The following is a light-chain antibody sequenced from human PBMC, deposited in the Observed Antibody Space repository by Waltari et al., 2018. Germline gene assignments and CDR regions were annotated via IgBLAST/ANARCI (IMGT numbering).Light chain of an antibody. CDR1: SSDIGGYNY. CDR3: SSYAGSNYVA. CDR2: EVT. J-gene: IGLJ2*01. V-gene: IGLV2-8*01. Sequence: QSALTQPPSASGSPGQSVTIPCPGTSSDIGGYNYVPWYQQRPGKAPKLLIYEVTKRPSGVPDRFSGSKSANTASLTVSGLQAEDEADYYCSSYAGSNYVAFGGGTKLTVL.